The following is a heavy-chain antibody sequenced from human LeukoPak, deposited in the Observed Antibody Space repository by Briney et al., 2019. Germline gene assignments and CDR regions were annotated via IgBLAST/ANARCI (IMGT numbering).Heavy chain of an antibody. CDR1: GFTFSTYG. J-gene: IGHJ4*02. D-gene: IGHD2-21*02. CDR3: AKDRRDYGGDIDY. Sequence: PGGSLRLSCATSGFTFSTYGMHWVRQAPGKGLEWVAFIRFDGSNKYYADSMKGRFTISRDSSKNTLYLQMNSLRPEDTALYYCAKDRRDYGGDIDYWGQGTLVTVSS. V-gene: IGHV3-30*02. CDR2: IRFDGSNK.